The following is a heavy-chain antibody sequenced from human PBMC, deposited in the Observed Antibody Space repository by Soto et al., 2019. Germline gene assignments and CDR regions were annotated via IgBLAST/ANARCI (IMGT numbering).Heavy chain of an antibody. D-gene: IGHD5-18*01. J-gene: IGHJ3*02. CDR1: GGSISSYY. Sequence: SETLSLTCPVSGGSISSYYLSWIRQPPGKGLEWIGYIYYSGSTNYNPSLKSRVTISVDTSKNQFSLKLSSVTAADTAVYYCARNPPEYSYGFGAFDIWGQGTMVTVSS. CDR2: IYYSGST. V-gene: IGHV4-59*01. CDR3: ARNPPEYSYGFGAFDI.